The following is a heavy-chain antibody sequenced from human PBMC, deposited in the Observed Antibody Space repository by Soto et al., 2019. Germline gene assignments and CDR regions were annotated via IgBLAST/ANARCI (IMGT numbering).Heavy chain of an antibody. Sequence: SQTLSLTCTLSGGSFSPNYWALIRQPPGKGLEWIGYISYSGSTNYNPSLKSRVTISVDTSTNQFSLKLSSVTAADTAVYYCAREGLITGTRSYYYGMDVCGQGTTVTVSS. D-gene: IGHD1-7*01. CDR3: AREGLITGTRSYYYGMDV. J-gene: IGHJ6*02. V-gene: IGHV4-59*01. CDR1: GGSFSPNY. CDR2: ISYSGST.